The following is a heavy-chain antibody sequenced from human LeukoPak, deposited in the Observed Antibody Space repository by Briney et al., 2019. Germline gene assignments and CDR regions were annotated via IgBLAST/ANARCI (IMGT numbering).Heavy chain of an antibody. Sequence: GGSVRLSCAASGFTFSSYAMSWVRQAPGKGLEWVSAISGSGGSTYYADSVKGRFTISRDNSKNTLFLQMNGLRAEDTAVYYCAKEGTYCSSTSCYAYVEYWGQGTLVTVSS. CDR2: ISGSGGST. D-gene: IGHD2-2*01. V-gene: IGHV3-23*01. CDR3: AKEGTYCSSTSCYAYVEY. CDR1: GFTFSSYA. J-gene: IGHJ4*02.